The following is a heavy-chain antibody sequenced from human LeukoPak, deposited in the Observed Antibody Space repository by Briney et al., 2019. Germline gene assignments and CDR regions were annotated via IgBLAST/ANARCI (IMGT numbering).Heavy chain of an antibody. CDR2: ISSSGTNK. Sequence: GGSLRLPCAASGLTFSDYYMSWIRQAPGKGLEWVSFISSSGTNKYYADFVKGRFTISRDNAKNSLYLQMNSLRAEDTAVYYCATPMVRGVITYYYGMDVWGQGTTVTVSS. J-gene: IGHJ6*02. V-gene: IGHV3-11*04. CDR3: ATPMVRGVITYYYGMDV. CDR1: GLTFSDYY. D-gene: IGHD3-10*01.